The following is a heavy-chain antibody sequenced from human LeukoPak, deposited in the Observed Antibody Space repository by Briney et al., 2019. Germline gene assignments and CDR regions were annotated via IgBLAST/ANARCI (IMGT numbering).Heavy chain of an antibody. J-gene: IGHJ4*02. Sequence: GGSLRLSCAASGFTFSSYWMHWVRQAPGKGLVWVSRIHGDGSTTSYADSVKGRFTISRDNAKNTLYLQMNSLRAEDTAVYYCARDESGSYSNDYWGQGTLVTVSS. D-gene: IGHD1-26*01. CDR2: IHGDGSTT. CDR1: GFTFSSYW. CDR3: ARDESGSYSNDY. V-gene: IGHV3-74*01.